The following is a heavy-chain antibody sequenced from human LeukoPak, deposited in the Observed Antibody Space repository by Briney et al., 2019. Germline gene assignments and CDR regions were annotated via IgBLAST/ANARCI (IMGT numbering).Heavy chain of an antibody. CDR3: AKTYSSEGDLAFDI. CDR1: GFTFSSYG. J-gene: IGHJ3*02. Sequence: PGGSLRLSCAASGFTFSSYGMHWVRQAPGKGLEWVAVISYGGSNKYYADSVKGRFTISRDNSKNTLYLQMNSLRAEDTAVYYCAKTYSSEGDLAFDIWGQGTMVTVSS. CDR2: ISYGGSNK. D-gene: IGHD6-19*01. V-gene: IGHV3-30*18.